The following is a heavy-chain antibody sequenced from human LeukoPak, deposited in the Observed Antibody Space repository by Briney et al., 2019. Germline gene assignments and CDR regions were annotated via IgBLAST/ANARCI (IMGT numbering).Heavy chain of an antibody. V-gene: IGHV4-34*01. Sequence: PSETMSLTCAVYGASFSSYYWSWIRQPPGKGREWVGEINHSGNTHYTPAIRSRVTITVDTSKNQFSLKLSSVTAADTAVYYCARRKATNFDYWGQGTLVTVSS. CDR3: ARRKATNFDY. CDR1: GASFSSYY. D-gene: IGHD1-26*01. CDR2: INHSGNT. J-gene: IGHJ4*02.